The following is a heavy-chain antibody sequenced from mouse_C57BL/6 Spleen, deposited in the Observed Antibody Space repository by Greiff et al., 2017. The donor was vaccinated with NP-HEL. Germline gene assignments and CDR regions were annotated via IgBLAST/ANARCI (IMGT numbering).Heavy chain of an antibody. D-gene: IGHD3-2*02. J-gene: IGHJ3*01. CDR3: ARERDSSGLFAY. CDR1: GYAFSSSW. CDR2: IYPGDGAT. V-gene: IGHV1-82*01. Sequence: QVQLQQSGPELVKPGASVKISCKASGYAFSSSWMNWVKQRPGKGLEWIGRIYPGDGATNYNGKFKGKATLTADKSSSTAYMQLSSLTSEDSAVYFCARERDSSGLFAYWGQGTLVTVSA.